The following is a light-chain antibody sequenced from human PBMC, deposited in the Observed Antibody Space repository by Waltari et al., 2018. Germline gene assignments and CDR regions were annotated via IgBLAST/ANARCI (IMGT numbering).Light chain of an antibody. CDR3: TAWDDNLSVV. CDR1: TYNIGIPS. Sequence: QSLLTQPPSASGTPGQRVPISCFGSTYNIGIPSVSWYQHRPGTTPKLLLHKYNQRPSGVPDRFSGSVSGTSASLAISGLRSEDEADYYCTAWDDNLSVVFGGGTKLTVL. J-gene: IGLJ3*02. V-gene: IGLV1-47*01. CDR2: KYN.